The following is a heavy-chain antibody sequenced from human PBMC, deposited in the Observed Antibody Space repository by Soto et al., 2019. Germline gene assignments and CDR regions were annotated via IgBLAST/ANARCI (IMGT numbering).Heavy chain of an antibody. CDR3: ARLAPIAAADGMDV. V-gene: IGHV4-38-2*01. D-gene: IGHD6-13*01. CDR2: IYHSVST. Sequence: SATLSLTCAFSDYSISSGYYWGGIRASPWKGLEWIGSIYHSVSTYYNPSLKSRVIISVDTSKNQFSLKLSSVTAADTAVYYCARLAPIAAADGMDVWGQGTTVTVSS. J-gene: IGHJ6*02. CDR1: DYSISSGYY.